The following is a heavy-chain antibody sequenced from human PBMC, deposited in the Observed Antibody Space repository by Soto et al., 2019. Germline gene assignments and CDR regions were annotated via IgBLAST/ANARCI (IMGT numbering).Heavy chain of an antibody. Sequence: EVQLVESGGGLVQPGGSLRLSCSAAGFTFSSYSMNWVRQAPGKGREWVSYIGSSGNSIYYADSVKGRFTIYRDNAKNSLYLHMNSLRAEDTAVYYCARGTSCNTGSCYIFYYYYMDVWGKETTVTVSS. V-gene: IGHV3-48*01. CDR3: ARGTSCNTGSCYIFYYYYMDV. J-gene: IGHJ6*03. CDR1: GFTFSSYS. CDR2: IGSSGNSI. D-gene: IGHD2-15*01.